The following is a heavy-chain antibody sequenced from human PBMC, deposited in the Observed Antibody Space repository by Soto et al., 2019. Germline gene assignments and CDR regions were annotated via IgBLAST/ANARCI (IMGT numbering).Heavy chain of an antibody. CDR1: GFSFSNYA. CDR2: ISGGGST. J-gene: IGHJ4*02. D-gene: IGHD6-19*01. CDR3: AKAARSNGYYYFDY. V-gene: IGHV3-23*01. Sequence: LRLSFVSYGFSFSNYAMNWVRQAPGKGLEWVSSISGGGSTYYADSVKGRFTISRDNSKNTLYLQMNSLRAEDTALFYCAKAARSNGYYYFDYWGQGSLVTVSS.